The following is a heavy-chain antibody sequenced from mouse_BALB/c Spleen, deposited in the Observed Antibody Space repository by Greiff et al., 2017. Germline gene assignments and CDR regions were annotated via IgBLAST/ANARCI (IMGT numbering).Heavy chain of an antibody. CDR1: GFAFSSYD. J-gene: IGHJ2*01. Sequence: EVKLMESGGGLVKPGGSLKLSCAASGFAFSSYDMSWVRQTPEKRLEWVAYISSGGGSTYYPDTVKGRFTISRDNAKNTLYLQMSSLKSEDTAMYYCARAYYRSYFDYWGQGTTLTVSS. CDR2: ISSGGGST. CDR3: ARAYYRSYFDY. D-gene: IGHD2-14*01. V-gene: IGHV5-12-1*01.